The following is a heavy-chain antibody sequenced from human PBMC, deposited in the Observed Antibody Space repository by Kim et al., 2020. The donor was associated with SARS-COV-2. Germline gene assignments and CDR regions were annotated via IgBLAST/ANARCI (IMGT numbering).Heavy chain of an antibody. J-gene: IGHJ4*02. V-gene: IGHV3-7*01. CDR1: GFSFINYW. D-gene: IGHD3-10*02. Sequence: GGSLRLSCAASGFSFINYWMSWIRQAPGKGLEWVANVGVDGRQQNYVGSVRGRFTVSRDNTKNLVFLQMNSLRAEDTAVYYCARDEHYSRDQSNYRFDFWGQGTLVTVSS. CDR3: ARDEHYSRDQSNYRFDF. CDR2: VGVDGRQQ.